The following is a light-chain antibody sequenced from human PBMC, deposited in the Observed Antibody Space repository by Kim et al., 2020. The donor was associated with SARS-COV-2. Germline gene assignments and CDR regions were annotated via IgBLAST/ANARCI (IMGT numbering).Light chain of an antibody. J-gene: IGKJ1*01. Sequence: SPGERATLSCRASQSVRSSSLAWYQQKPGQAPRLLIYGASSRAIGIPDRFSGSGSGTDFTLTISRLEPEDFAVYYCQQYGGSPWTFGQGTKVDIK. CDR3: QQYGGSPWT. CDR2: GAS. V-gene: IGKV3-20*01. CDR1: QSVRSSS.